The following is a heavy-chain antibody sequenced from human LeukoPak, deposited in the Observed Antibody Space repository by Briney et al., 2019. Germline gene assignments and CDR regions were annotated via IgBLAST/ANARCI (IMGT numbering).Heavy chain of an antibody. CDR3: ARHYYYASGSPFDY. V-gene: IGHV4-34*01. CDR2: INHSGST. D-gene: IGHD3-10*01. CDR1: GGSFSNHY. Sequence: SETLSLTCAVFGGSFSNHYCSWIRQPPGKGLEWIGEINHSGSTNYNPSLKSRVTISVDTSKNQFSLKLTSVTAADTAVYYCARHYYYASGSPFDYWGQGTLVTVSS. J-gene: IGHJ4*02.